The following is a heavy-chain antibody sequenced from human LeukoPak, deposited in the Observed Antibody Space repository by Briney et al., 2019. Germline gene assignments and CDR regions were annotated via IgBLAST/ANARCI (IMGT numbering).Heavy chain of an antibody. CDR1: GFTFSSYS. V-gene: IGHV3-21*01. Sequence: PGGSLRLSCAASGFTFSSYSMNWVRQAPGKGLEWVSSISSSSSYIYYADSVKGRFTISRNNAKNSLYLQMNSLRAEDTAVYYCARHDIVGAPIFDYWGQGNLVTVSS. D-gene: IGHD1-26*01. CDR3: ARHDIVGAPIFDY. J-gene: IGHJ4*02. CDR2: ISSSSSYI.